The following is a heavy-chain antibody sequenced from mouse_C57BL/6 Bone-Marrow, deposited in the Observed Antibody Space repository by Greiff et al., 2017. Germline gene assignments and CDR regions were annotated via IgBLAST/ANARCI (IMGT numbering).Heavy chain of an antibody. Sequence: QVQLQQPGAELVRPGSSVKLSCKASGYTFTSYWMDWVKQRPGQGLEWIGNIYPSDSEPHYNQKFKDKATLTVDKSSSTAYMQLSSLTSEDSAVYYCARRDLLRRDYYAMDYWGQGTSVTVSS. J-gene: IGHJ4*01. V-gene: IGHV1-61*01. D-gene: IGHD1-1*01. CDR3: ARRDLLRRDYYAMDY. CDR1: GYTFTSYW. CDR2: IYPSDSEP.